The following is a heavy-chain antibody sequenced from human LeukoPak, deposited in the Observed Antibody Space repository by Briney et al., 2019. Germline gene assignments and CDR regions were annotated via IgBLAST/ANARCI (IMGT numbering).Heavy chain of an antibody. CDR1: GYTFTSYY. D-gene: IGHD6-19*01. J-gene: IGHJ4*02. Sequence: GASVKVSCKVSGYTFTSYYLHWVRQAPGKGPEGRGKINPSGGSTTYAQNFQGRVTMTRDTSTSAVYMELSSLRSDDTAVYYCARGGSLAVAPHQYYFDYWGQGSLVTVSS. V-gene: IGHV1-46*01. CDR3: ARGGSLAVAPHQYYFDY. CDR2: INPSGGST.